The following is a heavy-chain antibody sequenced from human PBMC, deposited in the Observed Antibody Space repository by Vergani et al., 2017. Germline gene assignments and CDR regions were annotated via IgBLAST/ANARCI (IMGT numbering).Heavy chain of an antibody. Sequence: QVQLVESGGGVVQPGRSLRLSCAASGFTFSSYAMHWVRQAPGKGLEWVAVIWYDGSNKYYADSVKGRFTISRDNSKNTLYLQMNSLGAEDTAVYYCASMGSGINAFDIWGQGTMVTVSS. D-gene: IGHD3-10*01. CDR1: GFTFSSYA. CDR2: IWYDGSNK. V-gene: IGHV3-33*08. J-gene: IGHJ3*02. CDR3: ASMGSGINAFDI.